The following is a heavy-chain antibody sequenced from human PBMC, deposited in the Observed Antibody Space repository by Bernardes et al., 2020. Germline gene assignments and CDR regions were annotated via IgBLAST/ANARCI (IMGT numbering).Heavy chain of an antibody. CDR3: ASVAAAGTRYYYYYYGMDV. V-gene: IGHV3-7*01. J-gene: IGHJ6*04. CDR1: GFTFSSYW. Sequence: GGSLRLSCAASGFTFSSYWMSWVRQAPGKWLEWVSNIKHDGSEKYYVDSVKGRFTISRDNAKNSLYLQMNRLRAEDTAVYYCASVAAAGTRYYYYYYGMDVWGKGTTVTVSS. CDR2: IKHDGSEK. D-gene: IGHD6-13*01.